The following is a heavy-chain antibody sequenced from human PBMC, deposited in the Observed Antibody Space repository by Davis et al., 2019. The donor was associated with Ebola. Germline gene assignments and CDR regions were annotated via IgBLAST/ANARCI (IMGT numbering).Heavy chain of an antibody. J-gene: IGHJ3*02. Sequence: AASVKVSCKASGYTFTGYYMHWVRQAPGQGLEWMGRINPNSGGTNYAQKFQGRVTMTRDTSISTAYMELSRLRSDDTAVYYCARVQVPLLWFGESNHDAFDIWGQGTMVSVSS. D-gene: IGHD3-10*01. CDR2: INPNSGGT. V-gene: IGHV1-2*06. CDR1: GYTFTGYY. CDR3: ARVQVPLLWFGESNHDAFDI.